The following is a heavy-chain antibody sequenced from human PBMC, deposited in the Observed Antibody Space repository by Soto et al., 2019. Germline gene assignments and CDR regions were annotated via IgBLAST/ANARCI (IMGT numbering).Heavy chain of an antibody. Sequence: EVQLVQSGAEVKKPGESLRISCKGSGYSFTSYWISWVRQMPGKGLEWMGRIDPSDSYTNYSPSFQGHVTISADKSISTAYLQSSSMKDSDTAMYYCARLQAAAGDNDRTFDYWGQGTLVTVSS. CDR1: GYSFTSYW. D-gene: IGHD6-13*01. CDR3: ARLQAAAGDNDRTFDY. CDR2: IDPSDSYT. J-gene: IGHJ4*02. V-gene: IGHV5-10-1*01.